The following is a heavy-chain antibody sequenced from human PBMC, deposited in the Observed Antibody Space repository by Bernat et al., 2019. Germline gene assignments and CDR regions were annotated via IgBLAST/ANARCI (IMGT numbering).Heavy chain of an antibody. CDR3: ARVREVDSSSYYYYYGMDV. CDR1: GFTFSSYA. Sequence: QVQLVESGGGVVQPGRSLRLSCAASGFTFSSYAMPWVRQAPGKGLEWVAVISYDGSNKYYADSVKGRFTISRDNSKNTLYLQMNSLRAEDTAVYYCARVREVDSSSYYYYYGMDVWGQGTTVTVSS. J-gene: IGHJ6*02. D-gene: IGHD6-6*01. CDR2: ISYDGSNK. V-gene: IGHV3-30-3*01.